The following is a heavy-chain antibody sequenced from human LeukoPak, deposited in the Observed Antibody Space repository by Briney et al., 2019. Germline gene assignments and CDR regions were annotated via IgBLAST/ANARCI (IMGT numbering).Heavy chain of an antibody. Sequence: RASVKVSCKASGGTFSSYTISWVRQAPGQGLEWMGWISAYNGNTNYAQKLQGRVTMTTDTSTSTAYMELRSLRSDDTAVYYCARDVVTAIDPQLIGPTDYWGQGTLVTVSS. CDR3: ARDVVTAIDPQLIGPTDY. J-gene: IGHJ4*02. CDR2: ISAYNGNT. V-gene: IGHV1-18*01. D-gene: IGHD2-21*02. CDR1: GGTFSSYT.